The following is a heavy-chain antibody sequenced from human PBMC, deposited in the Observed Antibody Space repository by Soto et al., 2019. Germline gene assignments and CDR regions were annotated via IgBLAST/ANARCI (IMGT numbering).Heavy chain of an antibody. Sequence: TLSLTCSVSGCTISGYYCTWIREPAGKGLEWIGRIYSSGDTKYNPSLQSRVTMSLDTSNNQFSLRLTSVTAADTAVYYCAREVVETSSLWLDPWGQGTLVTVSS. CDR3: AREVVETSSLWLDP. D-gene: IGHD6-6*01. J-gene: IGHJ5*02. V-gene: IGHV4-4*07. CDR1: GCTISGYY. CDR2: IYSSGDT.